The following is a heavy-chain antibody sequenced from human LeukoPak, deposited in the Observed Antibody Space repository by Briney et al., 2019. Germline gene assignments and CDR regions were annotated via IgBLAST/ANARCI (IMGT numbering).Heavy chain of an antibody. J-gene: IGHJ5*02. V-gene: IGHV4-59*01. Sequence: TASETLSLTCTVSGGSISSYYWSWIRQPPGKGLEWIGDIYYSGSTNYNPSLKSRVTISVDTSKNQFSLKLSSVTAADTAVYYCARFQYYYDSSGPIRWFDPWGQGTLVTVSS. D-gene: IGHD3-22*01. CDR3: ARFQYYYDSSGPIRWFDP. CDR1: GGSISSYY. CDR2: IYYSGST.